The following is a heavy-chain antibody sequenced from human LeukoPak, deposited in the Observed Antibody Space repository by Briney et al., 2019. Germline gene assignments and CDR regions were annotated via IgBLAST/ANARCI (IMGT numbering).Heavy chain of an antibody. CDR2: INSDGSST. CDR3: ARVRASYCSGGSCYPTDYYYGMDV. Sequence: PGGSLRLSCAASGFTFSSYWMHWVRQAPGKGLVWVSRINSDGSSTSYADSVKDRFTISRDNAKNTLYLQMNSLRAEDTAVYYCARVRASYCSGGSCYPTDYYYGMDVWGQGTTVTVSS. CDR1: GFTFSSYW. D-gene: IGHD2-15*01. V-gene: IGHV3-74*01. J-gene: IGHJ6*02.